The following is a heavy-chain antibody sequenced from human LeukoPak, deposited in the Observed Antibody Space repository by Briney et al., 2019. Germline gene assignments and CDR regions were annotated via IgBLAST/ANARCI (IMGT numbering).Heavy chain of an antibody. CDR2: ISSSSGYI. D-gene: IGHD4-17*01. V-gene: IGHV3-21*01. CDR1: GFTFSSYS. Sequence: GGSLRLSCAASGFTFSSYSMNWVRQAPGKGLEWVSSISSSSGYIYYADSVKGRFTISRDNAKSSLYLQMNTLRAEDTAVYYCARDEPDYGASDALDIWGQGTMVTVSS. CDR3: ARDEPDYGASDALDI. J-gene: IGHJ3*02.